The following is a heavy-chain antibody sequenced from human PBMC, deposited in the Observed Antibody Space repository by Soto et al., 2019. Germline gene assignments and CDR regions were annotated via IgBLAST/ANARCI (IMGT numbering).Heavy chain of an antibody. CDR2: IYPGDSDT. J-gene: IGHJ4*02. CDR1: GYSFTSHW. D-gene: IGHD1-26*01. V-gene: IGHV5-51*01. CDR3: ATHRYSGSPSLDY. Sequence: GESLKISCKGSGYSFTSHWIAWVRQMPGKGLEWMGIIYPGDSDTRYSPSFQGQVTISADKSISTAYLQWSSLKASDTAMYYCATHRYSGSPSLDYWGQGXLVTVYS.